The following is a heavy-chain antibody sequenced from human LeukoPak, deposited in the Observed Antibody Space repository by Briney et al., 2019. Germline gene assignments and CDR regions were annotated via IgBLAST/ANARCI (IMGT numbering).Heavy chain of an antibody. J-gene: IGHJ4*02. CDR2: ISYDGSNK. CDR1: GFTFSSYA. D-gene: IGHD2-21*02. CDR3: ASTANTRDFDY. V-gene: IGHV3-30-3*01. Sequence: QTGGSLRLSCAASGFTFSSYAMHWVRQAPGKGLEWVAVISYDGSNKYYADSVKGRFTISRDNSKNSLYLQMNSLRAEDTAVYFCASTANTRDFDYWGQGTLVTVSS.